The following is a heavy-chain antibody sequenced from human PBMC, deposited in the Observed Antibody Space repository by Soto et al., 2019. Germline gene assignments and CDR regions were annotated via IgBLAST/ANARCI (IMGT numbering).Heavy chain of an antibody. D-gene: IGHD2-2*01. Sequence: QVQLVQSGAEVKRPGSSVKVSCKASGGTFSSYAISWVRQAPGQGLEWMGGIIPIFGTPNYAQKFQGRVTITAEESTSKAYMELSSLRSEDTAVYYCARHVPAAGYYYGMDVWGQGTTVTVSS. J-gene: IGHJ6*02. CDR1: GGTFSSYA. V-gene: IGHV1-69*12. CDR3: ARHVPAAGYYYGMDV. CDR2: IIPIFGTP.